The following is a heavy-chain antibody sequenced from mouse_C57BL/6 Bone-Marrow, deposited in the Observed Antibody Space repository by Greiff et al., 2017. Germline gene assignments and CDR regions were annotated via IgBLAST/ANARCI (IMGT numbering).Heavy chain of an antibody. CDR3: ARGAY. V-gene: IGHV1-80*01. CDR2: IFPGDGDT. CDR1: GYAFSSYW. J-gene: IGHJ3*01. Sequence: QLKQPGAKLVNPGASVKISCKASGYAFSSYWMNGVKQRPGRGLEWIGQIFPGDGDTNYNGKFKGKATLTADKSSSTAYMQLSSLTSEDSAVYFCARGAYWGQGTLVTVSA.